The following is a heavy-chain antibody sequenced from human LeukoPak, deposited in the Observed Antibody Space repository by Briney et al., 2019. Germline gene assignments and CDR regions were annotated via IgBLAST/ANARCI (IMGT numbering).Heavy chain of an antibody. CDR1: AYTFTYYY. Sequence: GASVKVSCKASAYTFTYYYVHWVRQAPGQGLEWMGRINPSSGDTNYAQNFQGRVTMTRDTSISTAYMELSRLRSDDTAVYYCARGPPNWGYDYWGPGTLVTVSS. V-gene: IGHV1-2*06. D-gene: IGHD7-27*01. J-gene: IGHJ4*02. CDR2: INPSSGDT. CDR3: ARGPPNWGYDY.